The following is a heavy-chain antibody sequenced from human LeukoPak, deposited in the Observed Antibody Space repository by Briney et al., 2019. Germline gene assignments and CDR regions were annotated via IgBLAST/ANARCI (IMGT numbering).Heavy chain of an antibody. V-gene: IGHV3-23*01. CDR1: GFTFSSYA. CDR2: ISGSDGST. J-gene: IGHJ4*02. CDR3: AKVSGRGGSYGGGYFDY. Sequence: PGASLRLSCAASGFTFSSYAMSWVRQAPGKGLEWVSAISGSDGSTYYADSVKGRFTISRDNSKNTLYLQMNSLRAEDTAVYYCAKVSGRGGSYGGGYFDYWGQGTLVTVSS. D-gene: IGHD1-26*01.